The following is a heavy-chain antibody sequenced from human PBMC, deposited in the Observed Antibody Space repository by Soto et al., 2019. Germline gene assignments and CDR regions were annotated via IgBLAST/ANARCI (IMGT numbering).Heavy chain of an antibody. V-gene: IGHV1-3*01. J-gene: IGHJ4*02. CDR2: IYGVNGNT. CDR1: GYTFRAYS. Sequence: QVQVVQSGAEVNKPGASVKVSCKASGYTFRAYSMNWVRQAPGQRLEWMGWIYGVNGNTEYSQTFQGRVTITRDTSASIAYMELSSLRPEDTAVYYCARGSNAGLDYWGQGTLVTVSS. D-gene: IGHD4-4*01. CDR3: ARGSNAGLDY.